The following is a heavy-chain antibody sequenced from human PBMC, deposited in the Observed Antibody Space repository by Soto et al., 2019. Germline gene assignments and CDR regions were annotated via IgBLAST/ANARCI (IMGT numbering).Heavy chain of an antibody. V-gene: IGHV1-69*01. Sequence: QVQLVQSGAEVKKPGSSVKVSCKASGGTFSSYAISWVRQAPGQGLEWMGGIIPIFGTANYAQKFQGRVTITADESTSTAYMELSRLRSEDTAVYYCARAGTSSSWDPYNWFDPWGQGTLVTVSS. J-gene: IGHJ5*02. CDR1: GGTFSSYA. CDR2: IIPIFGTA. CDR3: ARAGTSSSWDPYNWFDP. D-gene: IGHD6-13*01.